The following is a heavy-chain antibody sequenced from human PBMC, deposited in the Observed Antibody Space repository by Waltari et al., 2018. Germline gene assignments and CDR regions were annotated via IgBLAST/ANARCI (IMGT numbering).Heavy chain of an antibody. CDR3: ARGNYGDYVGNAFDI. CDR2: INHSGST. CDR1: GGSFSGYY. J-gene: IGHJ3*02. D-gene: IGHD4-17*01. V-gene: IGHV4-34*01. Sequence: QVQLQQWGAGLLKPSETLSLTCAVYGGSFSGYYWSWIRQTPGKGLEWIGEINHSGSTNYNPSLKSRVTISVDTSKNQFSLKLSSVTAADTAVYYCARGNYGDYVGNAFDIWGQGTMVTVSS.